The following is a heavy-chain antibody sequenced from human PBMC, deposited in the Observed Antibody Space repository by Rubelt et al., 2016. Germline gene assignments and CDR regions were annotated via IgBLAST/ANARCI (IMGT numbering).Heavy chain of an antibody. V-gene: IGHV4-34*02. J-gene: IGHJ3*01. CDR3: ARSLDDELPTFKAFDV. CDR1: GGSFTDYY. Sequence: QVQLQQWGAGLLKPSETLSLTCAVYGGSFTDYYWSWIRQAPGKGLEWIGEINHGGSINHNWSLKSRVAISVATSKQQVSLKVTSVTAADTAIYYCARSLDDELPTFKAFDVWGPGTKVTVSS. D-gene: IGHD1-1*01. CDR2: INHGGSI.